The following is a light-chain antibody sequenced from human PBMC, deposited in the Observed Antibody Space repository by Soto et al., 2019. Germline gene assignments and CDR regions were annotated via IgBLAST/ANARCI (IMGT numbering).Light chain of an antibody. J-gene: IGLJ2*01. V-gene: IGLV2-8*01. CDR2: EVN. CDR1: STDVGTYNY. Sequence: QSALTQPPSASGSPGQSITISCTGTSTDVGTYNYVSWYQQHPGKAPKLMIYEVNKRPSGVPDGFSGSKSGNTASLTVSGVQAEDEADYYCSSYAGSNKMIFGGGTELTVL. CDR3: SSYAGSNKMI.